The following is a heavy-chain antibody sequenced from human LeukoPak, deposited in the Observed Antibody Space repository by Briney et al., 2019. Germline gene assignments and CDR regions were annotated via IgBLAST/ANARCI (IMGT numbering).Heavy chain of an antibody. CDR1: GGSISPYF. V-gene: IGHV4-59*01. CDR2: ISYAGST. D-gene: IGHD6-19*01. J-gene: IGHJ4*02. CDR3: ARVTVWSGWYVDY. Sequence: PSETLSLTCTVSGGSISPYFWSWIRQPPGKGLEWIGYISYAGSTNYNPSLKSRVTISVDTSKNQFSLQLTSVTAADTAVYYCARVTVWSGWYVDYWGQGTLVTVSS.